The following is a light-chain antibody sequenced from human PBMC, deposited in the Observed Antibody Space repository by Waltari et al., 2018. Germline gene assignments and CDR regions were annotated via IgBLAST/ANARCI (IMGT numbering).Light chain of an antibody. J-gene: IGKJ1*01. V-gene: IGKV1-6*01. Sequence: AIQMTQSPSSLSASVGDRVTITCRASQGIRNDLGWYQQKPGKAPKLLISAASTLQSGVPSRVSGSGSCTEFTLTISSLQPEDFATYYCLQDYIYPWTFGQGTKVEIQ. CDR1: QGIRND. CDR3: LQDYIYPWT. CDR2: AAS.